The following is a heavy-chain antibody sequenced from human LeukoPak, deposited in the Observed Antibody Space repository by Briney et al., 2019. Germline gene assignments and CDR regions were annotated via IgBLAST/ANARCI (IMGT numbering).Heavy chain of an antibody. V-gene: IGHV3-7*01. D-gene: IGHD5/OR15-5a*01. CDR1: GFTLSSYG. Sequence: PGGSLRLSCAASGFTLSSYGMSWVPQAPGKGGEGVANIKEGGSEKYYVDSVKGRFTISRDNAKNSLYLQMNSLRAEDTAVYYCARYSLRGYYFDYWGQGTLVTVSS. J-gene: IGHJ4*02. CDR3: ARYSLRGYYFDY. CDR2: IKEGGSEK.